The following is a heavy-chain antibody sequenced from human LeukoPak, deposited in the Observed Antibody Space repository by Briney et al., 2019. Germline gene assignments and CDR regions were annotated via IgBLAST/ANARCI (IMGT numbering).Heavy chain of an antibody. J-gene: IGHJ4*02. CDR1: GFTFSSYA. CDR2: INQDGSET. CDR3: ARVPMDGVAY. Sequence: GGSLRLSCAASGFTFSSYAMSWVRQAPGKGLEWVANINQDGSETYYVDSVRGRFTISRDNAKNSLYLQMNTLRAEDTAVYFCARVPMDGVAYWGQGTLVSVSS. V-gene: IGHV3-7*03. D-gene: IGHD2-8*01.